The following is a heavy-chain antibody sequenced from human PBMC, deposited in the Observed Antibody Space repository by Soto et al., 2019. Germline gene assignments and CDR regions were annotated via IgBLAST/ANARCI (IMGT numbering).Heavy chain of an antibody. CDR1: GFSVSSNY. CDR3: ATMDPSGWFEP. V-gene: IGHV3-53*01. D-gene: IGHD6-19*01. CDR2: IYSGGNT. J-gene: IGHJ5*01. Sequence: PGGSLRLSCAASGFSVSSNYMSWVRQTPGKGLECVSVIYSGGNTYYADSVKGRFTLSRDNSKNTLYLQMYSLRAEDTAVYYCATMDPSGWFEPWGQGTLVTVSS.